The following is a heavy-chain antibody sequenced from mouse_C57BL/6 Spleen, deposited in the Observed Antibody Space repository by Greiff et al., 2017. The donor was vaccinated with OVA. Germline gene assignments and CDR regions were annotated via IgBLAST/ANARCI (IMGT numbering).Heavy chain of an antibody. CDR2: IDPNSGGT. CDR1: GYTFTSYW. CDR3: ARMATADWYFDV. J-gene: IGHJ1*03. Sequence: QVQLKQPGAELVKPGASVKLSCKASGYTFTSYWMHWVKQRPGRGLEWIGRIDPNSGGTKYNEKFKSKATLTVDKPSSTAYMQLSSLTSEDSAGYYCARMATADWYFDVWGTGTTVTVSS. V-gene: IGHV1-72*01.